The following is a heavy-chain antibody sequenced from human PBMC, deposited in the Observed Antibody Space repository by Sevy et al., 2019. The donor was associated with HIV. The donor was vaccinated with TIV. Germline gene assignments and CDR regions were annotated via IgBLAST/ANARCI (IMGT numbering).Heavy chain of an antibody. V-gene: IGHV4-39*01. Sequence: SETLSLTCTVSGGSISSSSYYWGWIRQPPGKGLEWIGSIYYSGSTYYTPSLKSLVTIYVNTSKNQFTLMPSAATAAHTALYYCARHEVVSIVVVVAATPQGDYFDYWGQGTLVTVSS. CDR1: GGSISSSSYY. J-gene: IGHJ4*02. CDR2: IYYSGST. CDR3: ARHEVVSIVVVVAATPQGDYFDY. D-gene: IGHD2-15*01.